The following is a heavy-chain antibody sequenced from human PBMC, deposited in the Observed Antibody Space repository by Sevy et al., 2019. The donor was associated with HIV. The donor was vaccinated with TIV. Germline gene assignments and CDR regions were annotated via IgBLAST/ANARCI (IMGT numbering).Heavy chain of an antibody. D-gene: IGHD6-6*01. Sequence: GGSLRLSCAASGFTFSSYAMSWVRQAPGKGLEWVSAISGSGGSTYYADSVKGRFTISRDNSKNTLYLKMNSLRAEDTAVYYCAKVTPLYSSSSFNYYYYMDVWGKGTTVTVSS. CDR2: ISGSGGST. CDR1: GFTFSSYA. CDR3: AKVTPLYSSSSFNYYYYMDV. J-gene: IGHJ6*03. V-gene: IGHV3-23*01.